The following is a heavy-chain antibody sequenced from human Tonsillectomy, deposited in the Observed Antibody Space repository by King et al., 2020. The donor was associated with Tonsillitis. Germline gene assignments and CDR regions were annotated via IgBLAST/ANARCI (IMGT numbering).Heavy chain of an antibody. J-gene: IGHJ4*02. CDR3: ARGVTYFDY. CDR2: INWKGDST. Sequence: EVQLVESGGGVVRPGGSLRLSCAASGFNFDDFDMNWVRQAPGKGLDWVSGINWKGDSTTYTDSVKGRFTISRDNAKNFLYLQMNSLRAEDTALYYCARGVTYFDYWGQGTLVTVSS. V-gene: IGHV3-20*04. CDR1: GFNFDDFD. D-gene: IGHD2-21*02.